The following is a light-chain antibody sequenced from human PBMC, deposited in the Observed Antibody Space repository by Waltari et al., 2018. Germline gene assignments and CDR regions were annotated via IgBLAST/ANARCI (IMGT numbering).Light chain of an antibody. CDR1: QSISIY. CDR3: QQSYRTPWT. V-gene: IGKV1-39*01. Sequence: DIQMTQSPSSMSASVGDRVTITCRASQSISIYLKWYQQKPGKAQKLLIYAASSLQSGVPSRFSGSGSGTDYTITISSGQPEDFATYYCQQSYRTPWTFGQGTKVEIK. CDR2: AAS. J-gene: IGKJ1*01.